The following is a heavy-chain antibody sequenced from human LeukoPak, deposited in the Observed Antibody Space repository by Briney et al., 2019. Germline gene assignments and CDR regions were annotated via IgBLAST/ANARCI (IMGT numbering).Heavy chain of an antibody. Sequence: ASVKVSCKASGYTFIGYYMYWVRQAPGQGLEWMGWINPNSGGTNYAQKFQGRVTMTRDTSISTAYMELSRLRSDDTAVYYCARDGYYYYDSSGYLLYWGQGTLVTVSS. CDR3: ARDGYYYYDSSGYLLY. CDR2: INPNSGGT. J-gene: IGHJ4*02. V-gene: IGHV1-2*02. CDR1: GYTFIGYY. D-gene: IGHD3-22*01.